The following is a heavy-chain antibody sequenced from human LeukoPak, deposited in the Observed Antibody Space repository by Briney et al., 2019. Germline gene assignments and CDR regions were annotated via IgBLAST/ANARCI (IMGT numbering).Heavy chain of an antibody. CDR1: GGTFSSYA. V-gene: IGHV1-69*13. CDR2: VIPIFGTA. J-gene: IGHJ4*02. Sequence: SVKVSCKASGGTFSSYAISWVRQAPGQGLEWMGGVIPIFGTANYAQKFQGRVTITADDSTSTAYMELSSLRSEDTAVYYCAILTYYYDSSGYYSFDYWGQGTLVTVSS. CDR3: AILTYYYDSSGYYSFDY. D-gene: IGHD3-22*01.